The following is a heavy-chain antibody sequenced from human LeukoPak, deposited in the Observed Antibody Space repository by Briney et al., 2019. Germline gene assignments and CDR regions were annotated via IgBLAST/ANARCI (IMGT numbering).Heavy chain of an antibody. Sequence: GGSLRSSSAASGFTLSDHYMDLVREGARMRLEWVGHIKSKTAGGTTDYAAPVKGRFTISRDDSKNTLYLQMNSLKTEDTAVYYCTTVWRYWGQGTLVTVSS. V-gene: IGHV3-15*01. CDR2: IKSKTAGGTT. CDR3: TTVWRY. D-gene: IGHD3-16*01. CDR1: GFTLSDHY. J-gene: IGHJ4*02.